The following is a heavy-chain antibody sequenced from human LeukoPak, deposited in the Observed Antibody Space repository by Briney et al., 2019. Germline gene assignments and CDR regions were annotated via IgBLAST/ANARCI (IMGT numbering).Heavy chain of an antibody. CDR2: IYYSGST. CDR1: GGSISSTNYY. CDR3: ATQKGGDKVEFEP. J-gene: IGHJ5*02. V-gene: IGHV4-39*01. Sequence: NPSETLSLTCTVSGGSISSTNYYWDWIRQPPGKGLEWIGNIYYSGSTYYNPSLKSRVTISVDTSKNQFSLKLSSVTAADTAMYYCATQKGGDKVEFEPWGQGTLVTVSS. D-gene: IGHD3-16*01.